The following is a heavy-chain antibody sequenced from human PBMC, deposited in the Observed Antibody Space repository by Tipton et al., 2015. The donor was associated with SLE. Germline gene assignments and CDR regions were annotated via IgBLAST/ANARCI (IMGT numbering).Heavy chain of an antibody. Sequence: TLSLTCTVSGFSISSYYWGWIRQPPGKGLEWLGTIYHSGTTYYNPSPKSRLTSSIDTSKNQFSLKLSSVTAADTAVYYCVRLELPATKADYWGPGTLVTVSS. CDR3: VRLELPATKADY. CDR2: IYHSGTT. V-gene: IGHV4-38-2*02. CDR1: GFSISSYY. J-gene: IGHJ4*02. D-gene: IGHD5-24*01.